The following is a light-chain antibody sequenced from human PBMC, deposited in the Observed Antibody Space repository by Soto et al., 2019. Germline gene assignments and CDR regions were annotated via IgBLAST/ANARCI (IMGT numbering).Light chain of an antibody. Sequence: AIRMTQSPSSLSASTGDRVTITCRASQGISSYLAWYQQKPGKAPKLLIYAASTLHSGVPSRFSGSGSGTDFTLTISCLQSEDFATYYCKQYYSYPLFTFGPGTKVDIK. V-gene: IGKV1-8*01. CDR3: KQYYSYPLFT. J-gene: IGKJ3*01. CDR2: AAS. CDR1: QGISSY.